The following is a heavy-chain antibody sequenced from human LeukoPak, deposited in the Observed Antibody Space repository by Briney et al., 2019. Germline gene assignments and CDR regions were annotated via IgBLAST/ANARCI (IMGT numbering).Heavy chain of an antibody. D-gene: IGHD5-18*01. CDR2: IIPIFGTA. Sequence: SVKVSCKASGGTFISYAISWVRQAPGQGLEWMGGIIPIFGTANYAQKFQGRVTITADESTSTAYMELSSLRSEDTAVYYCARDLSSYGTGHDYWGQGTLVTVSS. J-gene: IGHJ4*02. CDR1: GGTFISYA. CDR3: ARDLSSYGTGHDY. V-gene: IGHV1-69*01.